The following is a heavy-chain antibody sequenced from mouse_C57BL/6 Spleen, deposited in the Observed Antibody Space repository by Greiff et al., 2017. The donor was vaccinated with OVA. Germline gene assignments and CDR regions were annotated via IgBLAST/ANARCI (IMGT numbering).Heavy chain of an antibody. CDR2: IWSGGST. CDR1: GFSLTSYG. V-gene: IGHV2-5*01. CDR3: AKLMDDYYAMDY. D-gene: IGHD2-3*01. Sequence: QVQLKESGPGLVQPSQSLSITCTVSGFSLTSYGVHWVRQSPGKGLEWLGVIWSGGSTAYNAAFISSLGIPTANSKSQVFFKMNSLQADDTSIYYSAKLMDDYYAMDYWGQGTSVTVSS. J-gene: IGHJ4*01.